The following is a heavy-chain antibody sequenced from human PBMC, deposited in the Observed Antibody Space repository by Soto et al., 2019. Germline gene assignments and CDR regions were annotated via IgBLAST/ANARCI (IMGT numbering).Heavy chain of an antibody. CDR2: INPNSGGT. V-gene: IGHV1-2*04. D-gene: IGHD6-19*01. Sequence: SVKVSCKASGYTFTGYYMHWVRQAPGQGLEWMGWINPNSGGTNYAQKFQGWVTMTRDTSISTAYMELSRLRYDDTAVYYCARGQGVAGTNAFDYWGQGTLVTVSS. J-gene: IGHJ4*02. CDR3: ARGQGVAGTNAFDY. CDR1: GYTFTGYY.